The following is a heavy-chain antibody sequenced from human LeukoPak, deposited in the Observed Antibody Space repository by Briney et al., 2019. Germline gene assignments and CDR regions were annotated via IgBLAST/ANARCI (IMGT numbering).Heavy chain of an antibody. CDR3: ARSGILYCSGGSCYSGPGSYYFDY. J-gene: IGHJ4*02. Sequence: ASVTVSCKASGYTFTSYGISWVRQAPGQGLEWMGWISAYNGNTNYAQKLQGRVTMTTDTSTSTAYMELRSLRSDDTAVYYCARSGILYCSGGSCYSGPGSYYFDYWGQGTLVTVSS. V-gene: IGHV1-18*01. CDR2: ISAYNGNT. D-gene: IGHD2-15*01. CDR1: GYTFTSYG.